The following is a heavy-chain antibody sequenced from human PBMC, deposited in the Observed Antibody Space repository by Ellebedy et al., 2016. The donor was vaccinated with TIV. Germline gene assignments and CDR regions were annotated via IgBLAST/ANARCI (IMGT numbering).Heavy chain of an antibody. D-gene: IGHD4-23*01. J-gene: IGHJ4*02. CDR2: IKQDGREK. CDR1: GFTFSSYW. Sequence: GGSLRLXCAASGFTFSSYWMNWVRQAPGKGLEWVANIKQDGREKYYVDSVKGRFTISRDNAKNSLYLQMNSLRTEDTAVYYCAREGGNSGDFDYWGQGTLVTVSS. CDR3: AREGGNSGDFDY. V-gene: IGHV3-7*01.